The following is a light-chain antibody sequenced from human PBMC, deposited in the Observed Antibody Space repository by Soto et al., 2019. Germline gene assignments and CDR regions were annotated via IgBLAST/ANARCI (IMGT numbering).Light chain of an antibody. CDR1: SSNIENNY. V-gene: IGLV1-51*01. CDR3: GTWDSSLNGVV. J-gene: IGLJ2*01. Sequence: QSVLTQPPSVSASPGQKVTISCSGSSSNIENNYVSWYQQLPGTAPKLLIYDNNKRPSEIPDRFSASKSGTSATLGITGLQTGDEADYHCGTWDSSLNGVVFGGGTKVNVL. CDR2: DNN.